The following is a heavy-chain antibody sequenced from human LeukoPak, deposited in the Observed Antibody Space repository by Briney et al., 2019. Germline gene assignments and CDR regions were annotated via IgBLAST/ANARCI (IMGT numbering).Heavy chain of an antibody. Sequence: PSETLSLPCTVSGGSISSYYWSWIRQPPGKGLEWIGYVYYSGSTNYNPSLKSRVTISVDTSKNQFSLKLSSVTAADTAVYYCAGSSSGDDYWGQGTLVTVSS. CDR1: GGSISSYY. V-gene: IGHV4-59*01. CDR3: AGSSSGDDY. CDR2: VYYSGST. D-gene: IGHD6-13*01. J-gene: IGHJ4*02.